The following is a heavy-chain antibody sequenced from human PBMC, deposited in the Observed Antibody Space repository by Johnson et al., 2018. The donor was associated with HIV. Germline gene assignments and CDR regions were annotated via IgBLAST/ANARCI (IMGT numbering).Heavy chain of an antibody. V-gene: IGHV3-15*01. D-gene: IGHD1-1*01. CDR3: TTGLYWNDAFNI. CDR2: IKSNTDGGTT. J-gene: IGHJ3*02. Sequence: VQLVESGGGLVKPGGSLRLSCAASGFTFSNAWMSWVRQAPGKGLEWVGRIKSNTDGGTTDYAAPVKGRFTISRDGSKNTLYLHMNGLKTEDTGVYYCTTGLYWNDAFNIWGQGTMVTVCS. CDR1: GFTFSNAW.